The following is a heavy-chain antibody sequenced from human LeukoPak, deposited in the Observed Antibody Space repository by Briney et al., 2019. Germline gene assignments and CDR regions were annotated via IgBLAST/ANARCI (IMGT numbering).Heavy chain of an antibody. CDR2: ITGSGGIT. D-gene: IGHD3-9*01. V-gene: IGHV3-23*01. CDR1: GFTFSNYA. J-gene: IGHJ4*02. Sequence: SGGSLRLSCVASGFTFSNYAMSWVRQAPGKGLEWVSAITGSGGITYYADSVKGRFTISRDNSKNTLYLQMNSLRAEDTAVYYCAKWGDYDVLTGYYDPDYWGQGTLVTVSS. CDR3: AKWGDYDVLTGYYDPDY.